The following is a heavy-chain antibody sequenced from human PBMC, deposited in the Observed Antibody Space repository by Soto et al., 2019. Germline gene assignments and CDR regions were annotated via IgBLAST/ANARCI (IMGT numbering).Heavy chain of an antibody. CDR2: ISYDGSNK. CDR1: GFTFSSYA. Sequence: GGSLRLSCAASGFTFSSYAMHWVRQAPGKGLEWVAVISYDGSNKYYADSVKGRFTTSRDNPKNTLYLQMNSLRAEDTAVYYCARDLYNWNDGGMDVWGQGTTVTVSS. J-gene: IGHJ6*02. CDR3: ARDLYNWNDGGMDV. V-gene: IGHV3-30-3*01. D-gene: IGHD1-20*01.